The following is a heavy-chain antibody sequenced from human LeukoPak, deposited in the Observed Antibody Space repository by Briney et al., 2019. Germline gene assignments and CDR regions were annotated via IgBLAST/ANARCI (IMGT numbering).Heavy chain of an antibody. V-gene: IGHV4-30-4*01. D-gene: IGHD1-7*01. Sequence: SETLSLTCTVSGGAISRGDYYWTWIRWPPGKGLEWIGYIYYSGSTYYNPSLKSRVTISVDTSKNQFSLKLSSVTAADTAVYYCARVYWNYAFDIWGQGTMVTVSS. CDR3: ARVYWNYAFDI. CDR1: GGAISRGDYY. CDR2: IYYSGST. J-gene: IGHJ3*02.